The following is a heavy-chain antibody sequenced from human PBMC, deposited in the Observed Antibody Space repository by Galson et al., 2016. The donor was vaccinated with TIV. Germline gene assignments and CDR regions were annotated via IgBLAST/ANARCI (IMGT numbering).Heavy chain of an antibody. CDR1: GYTFTDYY. CDR3: ARDLETTVTSPFDY. CDR2: ITPGGGDT. D-gene: IGHD4-17*01. J-gene: IGHJ4*02. V-gene: IGHV1-2*02. Sequence: SVKVSCKASGYTFTDYYIHWVRQAPGQGLEWMGIITPGGGDTNFAQKFQGRVTMTRDTSISTAYMELHRLRSDDTALYYCARDLETTVTSPFDYWGQGTLVTVSS.